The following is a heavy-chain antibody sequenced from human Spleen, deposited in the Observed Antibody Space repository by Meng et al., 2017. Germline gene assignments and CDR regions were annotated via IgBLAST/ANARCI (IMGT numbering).Heavy chain of an antibody. CDR1: GGSISSGGYY. V-gene: IGHV4-31*01. CDR2: FYYSGST. Sequence: QVKLQEPGPGLVKPSQTLSLTCTVSGGSISSGGYYWSWIRQHPGKGLEWIGYFYYSGSTYYNPSLKSLVTISLDTSKNQFSLKLSSVTAADTAVYYCARDLSGYGWFDPWGQGTLVTASS. CDR3: ARDLSGYGWFDP. J-gene: IGHJ5*02. D-gene: IGHD5-18*01.